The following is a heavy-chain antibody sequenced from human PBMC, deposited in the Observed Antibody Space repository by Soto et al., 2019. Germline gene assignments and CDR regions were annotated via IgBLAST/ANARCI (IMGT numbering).Heavy chain of an antibody. J-gene: IGHJ4*02. Sequence: GGSLRLSCAASGFTFSSYAMHWVRQAPGKGLEWVAVISYDGSNKYYADSVKGRFTISRDNSKNTLYLQMNSLRAEDTAVYYCATISGTMVLLGGLRYWGQGTLVTVSS. V-gene: IGHV3-30-3*01. CDR2: ISYDGSNK. CDR3: ATISGTMVLLGGLRY. CDR1: GFTFSSYA. D-gene: IGHD3-10*01.